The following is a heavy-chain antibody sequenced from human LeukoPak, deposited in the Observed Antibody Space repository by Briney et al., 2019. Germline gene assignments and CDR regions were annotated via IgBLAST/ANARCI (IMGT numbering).Heavy chain of an antibody. CDR1: GGSISSSSYY. CDR3: ASKPKGYCTNGVCYSVFDY. D-gene: IGHD2-8*01. CDR2: IYYSGST. Sequence: SETLSLTCTVSGGSISSSSYYWGWIRQPPGKGLEWIGSIYYSGSTYYNPSLKSRVTISVDTSKNQFSLKLSSVTAADTAVYYCASKPKGYCTNGVCYSVFDYWGQGTLVTVSS. J-gene: IGHJ4*02. V-gene: IGHV4-39*01.